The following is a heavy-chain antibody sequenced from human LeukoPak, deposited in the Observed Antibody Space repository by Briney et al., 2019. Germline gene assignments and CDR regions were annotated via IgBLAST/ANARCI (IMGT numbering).Heavy chain of an antibody. CDR2: IYYSGST. V-gene: IGHV4-30-4*01. J-gene: IGHJ4*02. CDR1: GGSISSGDYY. Sequence: SQTLSLTCTVSGGSISSGDYYWSWIRQPPGKGLEWIGYIYYSGSTYYNPSLKSRVTISVDTSKNQFSLKLSSVTAADTAVYYCAKLSSGWYYFDYWGQGALVTVSS. D-gene: IGHD6-19*01. CDR3: AKLSSGWYYFDY.